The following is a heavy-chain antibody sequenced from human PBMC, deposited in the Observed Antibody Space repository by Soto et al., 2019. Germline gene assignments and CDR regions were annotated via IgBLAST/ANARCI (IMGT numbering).Heavy chain of an antibody. CDR3: ARDLTGTCYDSFDI. CDR1: GFTFSDYY. D-gene: IGHD1-1*01. Sequence: GASVKVSCKASGFTFSDYYIHWLRQAPGQGPEWMGLINPDSGGTRFAQKFQGWVTMTRDTSINTAYMELSRLRFNDTAVYYCARDLTGTCYDSFDIWG. V-gene: IGHV1-2*04. CDR2: INPDSGGT. J-gene: IGHJ3*02.